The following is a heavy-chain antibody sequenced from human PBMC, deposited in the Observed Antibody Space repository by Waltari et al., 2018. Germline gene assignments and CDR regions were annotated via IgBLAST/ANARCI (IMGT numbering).Heavy chain of an antibody. J-gene: IGHJ6*02. CDR1: GFTFSSYA. D-gene: IGHD2-2*01. CDR2: ISYDGSNK. V-gene: IGHV3-30*01. Sequence: QVQLVESGGGVVQPGRSLRLSCAASGFTFSSYAMHWVRQAPGKGLEWVAGISYDGSNKYYADSVKGRFTISRDNSKNTLYLQMNSLRAEDTAVYYCARGPSSYYYYGMDVWGQGTTVTVSS. CDR3: ARGPSSYYYYGMDV.